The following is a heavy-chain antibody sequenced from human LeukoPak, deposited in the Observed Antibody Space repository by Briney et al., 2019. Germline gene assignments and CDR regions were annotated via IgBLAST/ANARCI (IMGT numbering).Heavy chain of an antibody. CDR3: ASSGSYRFDY. V-gene: IGHV3-48*02. CDR1: GFTFSSYS. Sequence: GGSLRLSCAASGFTFSSYSMNWVRQAPGKGLEWVSHITASGTAMFYADSVEGRFTISRDNAKNSLYLQMNSLRDEDTAVYYCASSGSYRFDYWGQGTLVTVSS. D-gene: IGHD1-26*01. J-gene: IGHJ4*02. CDR2: ITASGTAM.